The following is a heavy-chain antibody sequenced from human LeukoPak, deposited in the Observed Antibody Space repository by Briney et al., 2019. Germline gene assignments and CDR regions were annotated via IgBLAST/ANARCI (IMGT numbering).Heavy chain of an antibody. CDR3: ARAGITMIVVVITLDY. D-gene: IGHD3-22*01. CDR2: ISYDGSNK. Sequence: GGSLRLSCAASGFTFSSYAMHWVRQAPGKGLEWVAVISYDGSNKYYADSVKGRFTISRDNSKNTLYLQMNSLRAEDTAVYYCARAGITMIVVVITLDYWGQGILVTVSS. J-gene: IGHJ4*02. V-gene: IGHV3-30-3*01. CDR1: GFTFSSYA.